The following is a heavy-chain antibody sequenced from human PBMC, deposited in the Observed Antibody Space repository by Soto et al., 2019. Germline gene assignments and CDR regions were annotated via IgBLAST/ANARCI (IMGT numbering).Heavy chain of an antibody. V-gene: IGHV3-23*01. CDR1: GFTFSIYT. D-gene: IGHD1-26*01. J-gene: IGHJ4*02. CDR3: AKDFTPDSRWDIDY. Sequence: EVQLLESGGGLVQPAGSLRLSCAASGFTFSIYTMSWFHQAPGKGLEWVSSIYGNGRSTFYSASVKGRFTISRDNSGNTVYLQMSSLRAEDTAIYYCAKDFTPDSRWDIDYWGQGSLVTVSS. CDR2: IYGNGRST.